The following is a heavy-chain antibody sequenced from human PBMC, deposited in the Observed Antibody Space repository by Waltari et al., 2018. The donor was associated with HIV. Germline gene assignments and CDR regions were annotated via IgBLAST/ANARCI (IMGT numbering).Heavy chain of an antibody. CDR1: GFTFSSYW. D-gene: IGHD1-26*01. J-gene: IGHJ5*02. Sequence: EVQLVESGGGLVQPGGSLRLSCAASGFTFSSYWMSWVRQAPGKGLEWVANINEDGSGKYYVDSVKGRFAISRDIAKNSLYLQLNGLRVEDTAVYYCARDGRGGTWGQGTLVTVSS. V-gene: IGHV3-7*01. CDR2: INEDGSGK. CDR3: ARDGRGGT.